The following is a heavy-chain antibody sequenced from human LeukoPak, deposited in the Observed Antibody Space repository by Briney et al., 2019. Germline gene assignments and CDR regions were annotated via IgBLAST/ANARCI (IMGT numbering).Heavy chain of an antibody. CDR3: ARDFITVTTVNFDY. CDR1: GYTFTGYY. J-gene: IGHJ4*02. CDR2: INPNSGGT. D-gene: IGHD4-11*01. V-gene: IGHV1-2*02. Sequence: GASVKVSCKASGYTFTGYYMHWVRQAPGQGLEWMGWINPNSGGTNYAQKFQGRVTMTRDTSTSTAYMELSRLRSDDTAVYYCARDFITVTTVNFDYWGQGTLVTVSS.